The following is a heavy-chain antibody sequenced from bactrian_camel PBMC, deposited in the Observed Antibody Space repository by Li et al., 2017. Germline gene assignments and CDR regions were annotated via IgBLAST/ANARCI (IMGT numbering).Heavy chain of an antibody. CDR1: EYNSRGDC. Sequence: HVQLVESGGGSVQAGGSLTLSCAASEYNSRGDCMGWFRQAPGKEREGVASIDGDGHTGYASSVKGRFTVSRDNARQTLNLQMNGLNSDDTAMYYCAAGAFYTDYQHPSDFKYWGQGTQVTVS. D-gene: IGHD4*01. CDR2: IDGDGHT. J-gene: IGHJ4*01. CDR3: AAGAFYTDYQHPSDFKY. V-gene: IGHV3S55*01.